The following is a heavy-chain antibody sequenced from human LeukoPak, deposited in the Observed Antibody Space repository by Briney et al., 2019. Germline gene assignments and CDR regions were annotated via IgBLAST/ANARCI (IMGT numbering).Heavy chain of an antibody. J-gene: IGHJ4*02. Sequence: GGSLRLSCAASGFTFTSYGISWVRQAPGQGLEWMGWISAYNGNTNYAQKLQGRVTMTTDTSTSTAYMELRSLRSDDTAVYYCARRGRDGRYYFDYWGQGTLVTVSS. V-gene: IGHV1-18*01. CDR3: ARRGRDGRYYFDY. CDR2: ISAYNGNT. D-gene: IGHD3-16*01. CDR1: GFTFTSYG.